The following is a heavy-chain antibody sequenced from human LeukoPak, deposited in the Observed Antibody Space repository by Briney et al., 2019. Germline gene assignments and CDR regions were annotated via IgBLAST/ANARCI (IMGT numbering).Heavy chain of an antibody. V-gene: IGHV1-46*01. Sequence: ASVKISCKASGYTFTGYSMHWVRQAPGQGLEWMGIINPSGGSTSYAQKFQGRVTMTRDMSTSTVYMELSSLRSEDTAVYYCARETNYYDSSGYNWFDPWGQGTLVTVSS. CDR2: INPSGGST. D-gene: IGHD3-22*01. CDR3: ARETNYYDSSGYNWFDP. J-gene: IGHJ5*02. CDR1: GYTFTGYS.